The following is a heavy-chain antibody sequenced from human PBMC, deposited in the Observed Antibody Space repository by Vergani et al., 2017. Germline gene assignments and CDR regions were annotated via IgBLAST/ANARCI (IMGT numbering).Heavy chain of an antibody. V-gene: IGHV4-39*07. CDR1: GGSISSSSYY. J-gene: IGHJ5*02. CDR3: AREVFPQLVGATELDWFEP. D-gene: IGHD1-26*01. CDR2: VYYSGST. Sequence: QLQLQESGPGLVKPSETLSLTCTVSGGSISSSSYYWGWIRQPPGKGLEWIGSVYYSGSTYYNPSLRSRVTISVDPSKNQFSLELSRLRSDDTAVYYCAREVFPQLVGATELDWFEPWGQGSLVTVSS.